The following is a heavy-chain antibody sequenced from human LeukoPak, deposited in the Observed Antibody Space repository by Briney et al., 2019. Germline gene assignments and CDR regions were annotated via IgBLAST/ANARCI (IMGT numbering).Heavy chain of an antibody. CDR3: ARDGDYGDYDPNFDY. CDR1: GYTFTGYY. J-gene: IGHJ4*02. D-gene: IGHD4-17*01. V-gene: IGHV1-2*06. Sequence: GASVKVSCKASGYTFTGYYMHWVRPAPGQGLEWMGRINPNSGGTNYAQKFQGRVTMTRDTSISTAYMELSRLRSDDTAVYYCARDGDYGDYDPNFDYWGQGTLVTVSS. CDR2: INPNSGGT.